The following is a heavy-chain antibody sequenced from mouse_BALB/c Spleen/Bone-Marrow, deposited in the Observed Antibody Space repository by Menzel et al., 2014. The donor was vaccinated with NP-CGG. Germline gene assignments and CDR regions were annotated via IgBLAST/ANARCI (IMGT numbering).Heavy chain of an antibody. V-gene: IGHV1-20*02. J-gene: IGHJ2*01. Sequence: VQLKQSGPELVKPGASVKISCKASGYSFTGYFMNWVMPSHGKSLEWIGRINPYNGDTFYNQKFKGKATLTVDKSSSTAHMELRSLASEDSAVYYCARDYYDYYFDYWGQGTTLTVSS. CDR1: GYSFTGYF. CDR3: ARDYYDYYFDY. D-gene: IGHD2-4*01. CDR2: INPYNGDT.